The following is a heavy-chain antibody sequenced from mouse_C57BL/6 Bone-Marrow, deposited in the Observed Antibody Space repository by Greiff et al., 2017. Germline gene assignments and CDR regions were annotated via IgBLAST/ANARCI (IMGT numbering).Heavy chain of an antibody. Sequence: QVQLKESGAELARPGASVKLSCKASGYTFTSYGISWVKQRTGQGLEWIGEIYPRSGNTYYNEKFKGKATLTADKSSSTAYMELRSLTSEDSAVYFCASPRQLRPYFDYWGQGTTLTVSS. CDR1: GYTFTSYG. J-gene: IGHJ2*01. CDR3: ASPRQLRPYFDY. D-gene: IGHD3-2*02. V-gene: IGHV1-81*01. CDR2: IYPRSGNT.